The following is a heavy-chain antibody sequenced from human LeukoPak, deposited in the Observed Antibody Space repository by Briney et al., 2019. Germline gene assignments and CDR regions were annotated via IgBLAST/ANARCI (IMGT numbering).Heavy chain of an antibody. CDR3: ARNYYDSSGYYYFDY. CDR2: INPNSDGT. V-gene: IGHV1-2*02. CDR1: GYTFTGYY. Sequence: ASVKVSCKASGYTFTGYYMHWVRQAPGQGLEWMGWINPNSDGTHYAQKFRGRVTMTRDTSISTAYMELSRLRSDDTAVYYCARNYYDSSGYYYFDYWGQGTLVTVSS. D-gene: IGHD3-22*01. J-gene: IGHJ4*02.